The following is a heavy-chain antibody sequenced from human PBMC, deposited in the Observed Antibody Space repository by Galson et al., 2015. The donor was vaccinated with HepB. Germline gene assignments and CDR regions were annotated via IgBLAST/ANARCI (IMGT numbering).Heavy chain of an antibody. CDR1: GDSVSSNSAA. J-gene: IGHJ3*02. V-gene: IGHV6-1*01. D-gene: IGHD3-9*01. CDR3: ARDSLTYYDILTGYYNPAGAFDI. Sequence: CAISGDSVSSNSAAWNWIRQSPSRGLEWLGRTYYRSKWYNVYAVSVKSRIAINPDTSKNQFSLKPSSVTAADTAVYYCARDSLTYYDILTGYYNPAGAFDIWGQGTMVTVSS. CDR2: TYYRSKWYN.